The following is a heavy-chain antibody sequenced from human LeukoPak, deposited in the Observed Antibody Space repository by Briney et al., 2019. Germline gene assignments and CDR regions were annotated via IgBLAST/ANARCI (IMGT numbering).Heavy chain of an antibody. CDR2: ISSSSSTI. Sequence: PGGSLRLSCAVSGFTFSIYRMNWVRQAPGKGLEWVSYISSSSSTIYYADSVKGRFTISRDNAKNSLFLQMNSLRAEDTAVYYCARDFRSSGDDLDYWGQGTLVTVSS. CDR3: ARDFRSSGDDLDY. V-gene: IGHV3-48*01. CDR1: GFTFSIYR. D-gene: IGHD3-22*01. J-gene: IGHJ4*02.